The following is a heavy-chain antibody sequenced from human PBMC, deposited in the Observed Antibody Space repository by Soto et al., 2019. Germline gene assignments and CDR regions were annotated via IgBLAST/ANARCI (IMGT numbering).Heavy chain of an antibody. CDR1: GFTFTRYS. CDR2: ISSTTNYI. CDR3: ARESEDLTSNFDY. Sequence: GGSLRLSCAASGFTFTRYSMNWVRQAPGKGLERVSSISSTTNYIYYADSMKGRFTVSRDNAKNSVYLEMNSLSAEDTALYYCARESEDLTSNFDYWGQGTLVTVSS. J-gene: IGHJ4*02. V-gene: IGHV3-21*01.